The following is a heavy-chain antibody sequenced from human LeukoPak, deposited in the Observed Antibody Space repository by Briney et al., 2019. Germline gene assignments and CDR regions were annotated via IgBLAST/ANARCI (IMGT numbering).Heavy chain of an antibody. D-gene: IGHD3-22*01. CDR1: GFTFSSHA. CDR3: VKDMEYYYDSSDCSPYYSYYMDV. CDR2: ISGRGANT. J-gene: IGHJ6*03. Sequence: GGSLRLSCAASGFTFSSHAMSWVRQAPGKGLAWVSAISGRGANTYYADSVKGRFTISRDNSKNTLYLQMNSLRAEDTAIYYCVKDMEYYYDSSDCSPYYSYYMDVWGKGTTVTVSS. V-gene: IGHV3-23*01.